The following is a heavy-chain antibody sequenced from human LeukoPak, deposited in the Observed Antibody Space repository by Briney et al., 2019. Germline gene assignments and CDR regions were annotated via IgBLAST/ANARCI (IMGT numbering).Heavy chain of an antibody. CDR1: GGTFSSYA. V-gene: IGHV1-69*05. D-gene: IGHD3-22*01. Sequence: SVKVSCKASGGTFSSYAISWVRQAPGQGLEWMGGIIPIFGTANYAQKLQGRVTMTTDTSTSTAYMELRSLRSDDTAVYYCARDPKDYYYDSSGSVYWGQGTLVTVSS. CDR2: IIPIFGTA. J-gene: IGHJ4*02. CDR3: ARDPKDYYYDSSGSVY.